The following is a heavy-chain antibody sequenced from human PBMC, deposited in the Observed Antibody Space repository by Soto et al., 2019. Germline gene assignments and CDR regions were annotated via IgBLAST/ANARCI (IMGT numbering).Heavy chain of an antibody. D-gene: IGHD2-15*01. V-gene: IGHV4-59*01. CDR2: IYYSGST. CDR3: GRGPWGGDDHCYHHSV. Sequence: PSETLSLTCTVSGGSISSYYWSWIRQPPGKGLEWIGYIYYSGSTNYNPSLKSRVTISVDTSKNQFSLKLSSVTAADTAVYYCGRGPWGGDDHCYHHSVWGKGPTVPVSS. CDR1: GGSISSYY. J-gene: IGHJ6*04.